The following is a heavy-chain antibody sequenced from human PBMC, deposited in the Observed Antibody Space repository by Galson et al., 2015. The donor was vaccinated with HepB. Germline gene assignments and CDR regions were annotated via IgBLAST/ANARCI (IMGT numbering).Heavy chain of an antibody. D-gene: IGHD4-11*01. Sequence: VKVSCKASGYTFTGYYMHWVRQAPGQGLEWMGWINPNSGGTNYAQKFQGRVTMTRDTSISTAYMELSRLRSDDTAVYYCARRMTTGARADAFDIWGQGTMVTVSS. CDR1: GYTFTGYY. J-gene: IGHJ3*02. CDR3: ARRMTTGARADAFDI. V-gene: IGHV1-2*02. CDR2: INPNSGGT.